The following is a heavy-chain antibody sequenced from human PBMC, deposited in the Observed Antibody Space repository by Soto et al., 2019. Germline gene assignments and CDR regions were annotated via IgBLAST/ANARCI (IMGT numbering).Heavy chain of an antibody. CDR3: AKKGYYPSGKINLFDS. CDR2: VDHSGRT. V-gene: IGHV4-38-2*01. D-gene: IGHD3-10*01. CDR1: GYSINSDYY. J-gene: IGHJ4*02. Sequence: SETLSLTCAVSGYSINSDYYWGWIRQPPGKGLGWIGSVDHSGRTYYSPSLRSRLTIFIDTSKNQFSLRLTSVTAADTAMYFCAKKGYYPSGKINLFDSWGPGTLVTVSS.